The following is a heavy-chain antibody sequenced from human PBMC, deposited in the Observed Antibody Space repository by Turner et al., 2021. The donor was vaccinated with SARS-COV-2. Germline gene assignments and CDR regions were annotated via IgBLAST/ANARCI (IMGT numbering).Heavy chain of an antibody. Sequence: EVQVVESGGGLVQPGGSVRLSCAFSGLTFSSYWMSWVRQAPGKGLEWVANIKQDESEKNYVDYVKGRFTISRDNAKNSLYLQMNSLRAEDTAVYYCATGGYSYHHWGQGTLVTVSS. J-gene: IGHJ4*02. D-gene: IGHD5-18*01. CDR2: IKQDESEK. V-gene: IGHV3-7*03. CDR1: GLTFSSYW. CDR3: ATGGYSYHH.